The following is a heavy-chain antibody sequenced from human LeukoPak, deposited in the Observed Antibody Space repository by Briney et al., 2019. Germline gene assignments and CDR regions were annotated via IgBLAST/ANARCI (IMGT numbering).Heavy chain of an antibody. CDR3: ARDRVPGVYGDYVYFDY. J-gene: IGHJ4*02. CDR2: IYYSGST. Sequence: PSETLSLTCTVSGGSISNSSYYWGWIRQPPGKGLEWIGSIYYSGSTYYNPSLKSRVTISVDTSKNQFSLKLSSVTAADTAVYYCARDRVPGVYGDYVYFDYWGQGTLVTVSS. V-gene: IGHV4-39*02. D-gene: IGHD4-17*01. CDR1: GGSISNSSYY.